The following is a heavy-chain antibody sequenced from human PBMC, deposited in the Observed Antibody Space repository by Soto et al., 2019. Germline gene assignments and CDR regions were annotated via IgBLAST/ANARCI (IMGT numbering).Heavy chain of an antibody. V-gene: IGHV3-21*01. J-gene: IGHJ4*02. CDR2: ISSSSSYI. CDR3: ARDSPVVRGVIDY. Sequence: GGSLRLSCAASGFTFSSYSMNWVRQAPGKGLEWVSSISSSSSYIYYADSVKGRFTISRDNAKNSLYLQMNSLRVEDTAVYYCARDSPVVRGVIDYWGQGTVVTVSS. D-gene: IGHD3-10*01. CDR1: GFTFSSYS.